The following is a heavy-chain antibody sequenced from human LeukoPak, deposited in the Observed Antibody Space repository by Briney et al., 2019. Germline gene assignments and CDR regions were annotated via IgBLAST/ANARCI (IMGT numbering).Heavy chain of an antibody. CDR1: GASFSSSTYY. CDR3: ARHAGGISATGTRPFDY. J-gene: IGHJ4*02. Sequence: SETLSLTCTVSGASFSSSTYYWGWIRQPPGKGLEWIGSNYYSGSTYYNPSLKSRVTMSVDTSKNQFSLKLSSVTAADTAVYYCARHAGGISATGTRPFDYWGQETLVTVSS. D-gene: IGHD6-13*01. CDR2: NYYSGST. V-gene: IGHV4-39*01.